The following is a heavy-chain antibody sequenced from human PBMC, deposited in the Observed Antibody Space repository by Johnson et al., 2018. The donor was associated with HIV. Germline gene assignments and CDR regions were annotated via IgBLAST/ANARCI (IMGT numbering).Heavy chain of an antibody. V-gene: IGHV3-30*03. CDR3: ARGWGGQQPI. J-gene: IGHJ3*02. CDR2: LSYDGSNK. CDR1: GFTFRSYA. Sequence: QVQLVESGGGVVQPGRSLRLSCTASGFTFRSYAMHWVRQAPGKGLEWVALLSYDGSNKYYEDSVKGRFTISSDNAKNALYLQMNSLRAEDTAMYYCARGWGGQQPIWGQGTMVTVSS. D-gene: IGHD6-13*01.